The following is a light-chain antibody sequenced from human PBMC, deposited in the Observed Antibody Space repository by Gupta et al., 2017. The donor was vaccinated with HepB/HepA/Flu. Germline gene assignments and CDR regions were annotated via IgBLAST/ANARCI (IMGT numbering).Light chain of an antibody. J-gene: IGLJ3*02. CDR2: RTT. V-gene: IGLV1-47*01. CDR1: RSNLGSNH. CDR3: AVWEESRRGHWV. Sequence: QSVLTQPHSASGTPGQGVAISCSGGRSNLGSNHVYWYQQFPGSAPKLIIYRTTQRPSGGPGRVSASKSGTSASLAIRGLRAEEEADYYCAVWEESRRGHWVFGGGTKVTVL.